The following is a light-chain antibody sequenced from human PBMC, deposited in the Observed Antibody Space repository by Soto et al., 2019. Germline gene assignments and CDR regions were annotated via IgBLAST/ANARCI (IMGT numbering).Light chain of an antibody. Sequence: DIQMTQSTSSLSASVGDRVTITCRASQSINYLNWYQQESGKAPKLLIYATYNLQSGVPSRFSGSGSGTDFTLTISDLQREDFATYYCQQSDRTPLTFGGGTKVEI. CDR2: ATY. CDR1: QSINY. J-gene: IGKJ4*01. V-gene: IGKV1-39*01. CDR3: QQSDRTPLT.